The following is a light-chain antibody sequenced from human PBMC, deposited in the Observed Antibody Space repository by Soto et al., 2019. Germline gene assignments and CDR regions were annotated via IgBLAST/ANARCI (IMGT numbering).Light chain of an antibody. J-gene: IGKJ4*01. V-gene: IGKV3-20*01. CDR3: QQFGTSPT. Sequence: EIVLTQSPGTLSLSPGERATLSCRAGQTLSSTFLAWYQQKPAQAPRLLIYGASSRATGVPDRSSGSGSGTDFTLTISRVEPEDFAVYYCQQFGTSPTFGGGTRVEIK. CDR2: GAS. CDR1: QTLSSTF.